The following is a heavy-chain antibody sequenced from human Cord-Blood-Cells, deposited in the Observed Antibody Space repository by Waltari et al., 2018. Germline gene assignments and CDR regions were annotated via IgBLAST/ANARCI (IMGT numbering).Heavy chain of an antibody. J-gene: IGHJ4*02. CDR1: GGSFSGYY. D-gene: IGHD1-1*01. Sequence: QVQLQQWGAGLLKPSETLSLTCAVYGGSFSGYYWSWIRQPPGKGLEWTGEINHSGSTNYHPSRKSRVTISVDTSKNQFSLKQSSVTAADTAVYYCARGWSTGTSDYWGQGTLVTVSS. CDR2: INHSGST. V-gene: IGHV4-34*01. CDR3: ARGWSTGTSDY.